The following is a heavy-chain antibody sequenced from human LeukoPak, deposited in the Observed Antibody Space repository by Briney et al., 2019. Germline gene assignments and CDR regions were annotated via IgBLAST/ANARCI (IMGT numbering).Heavy chain of an antibody. CDR2: INHSGST. D-gene: IGHD3-10*01. V-gene: IGHV4-30-4*08. J-gene: IGHJ4*02. Sequence: PSQTLSLTCTVSGGSISSGGYYWSWIRQPPGKGLEWIGEINHSGSTNYNPSLKSRVTISVDTSRNQFSLKLSSVTAADTAVYYCARDHGSGSYYNARVRYYFDYWGQGTLVTVSS. CDR3: ARDHGSGSYYNARVRYYFDY. CDR1: GGSISSGGYY.